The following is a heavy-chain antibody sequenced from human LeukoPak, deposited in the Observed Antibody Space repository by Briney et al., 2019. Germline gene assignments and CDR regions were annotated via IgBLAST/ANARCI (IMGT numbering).Heavy chain of an antibody. CDR3: AKDEYGSSWYVYYYYYGMDV. D-gene: IGHD6-13*01. CDR1: GFTFSSYA. V-gene: IGHV3-23*01. J-gene: IGHJ6*02. Sequence: PGGSLRLSCAASGFTFSSYAMSWVRQAPGKGLEWVSAISGSGGSTYYADSVKGRFTISRDNSKNTLYLQMNSLRAEDTAVYYCAKDEYGSSWYVYYYYYGMDVWGQGTTVTVSS. CDR2: ISGSGGST.